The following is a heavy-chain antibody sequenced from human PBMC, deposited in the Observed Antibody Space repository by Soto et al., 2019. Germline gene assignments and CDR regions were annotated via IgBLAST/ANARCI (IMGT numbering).Heavy chain of an antibody. CDR2: ITSGSSFI. CDR1: AFTFSSYS. J-gene: IGHJ6*02. Sequence: NPGGSLRLSCVGSAFTFSSYSLNWVRQAPGKGLEWVSSITSGSSFIDYADSVKGRFTISRDDAKNSLFLQMSSLRADDTAVYYCARSQRNGAMDVWGQGTTVTVSS. D-gene: IGHD2-8*01. CDR3: ARSQRNGAMDV. V-gene: IGHV3-21*01.